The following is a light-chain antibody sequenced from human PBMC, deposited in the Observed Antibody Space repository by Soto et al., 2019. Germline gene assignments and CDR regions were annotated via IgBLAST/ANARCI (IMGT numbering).Light chain of an antibody. V-gene: IGKV1-5*01. CDR3: QQYNSYSWT. CDR1: QSISSW. Sequence: DIQMTQSPSTLSASVGDIVTSTCRSRQSISSWFAWYQQKPGKAPNLLIYDASSLESGVPSRFSGSGSGTEFTLTISSLQPDDFANSYCQQYNSYSWTFGQGAKVEIK. J-gene: IGKJ1*01. CDR2: DAS.